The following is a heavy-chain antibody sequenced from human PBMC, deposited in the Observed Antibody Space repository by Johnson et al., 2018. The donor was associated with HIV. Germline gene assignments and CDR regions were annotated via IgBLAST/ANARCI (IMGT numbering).Heavy chain of an antibody. Sequence: QVQLVEYGGGVVQPGRSLRLSCAASGFTFSRYAMHWVRQAPGKGLEWVAVISYDGSNKYYADSVKGRFTISRDNSKNTLYLQMDSLRAEDTAVYYCARRSIRSDGFDIWGQGTMVTVSS. CDR2: ISYDGSNK. CDR3: ARRSIRSDGFDI. V-gene: IGHV3-30-3*01. J-gene: IGHJ3*02. D-gene: IGHD4-11*01. CDR1: GFTFSRYA.